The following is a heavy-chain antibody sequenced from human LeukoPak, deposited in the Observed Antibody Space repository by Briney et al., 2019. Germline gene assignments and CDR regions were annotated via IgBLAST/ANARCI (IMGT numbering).Heavy chain of an antibody. CDR2: IYHSGST. CDR3: ARALYYDFWSGSYYFDY. Sequence: SETLSLTCTVSGYSISSGYYWGWIRQPPGKGLEWIGSIYHSGSTYYNPSLKSRVTISVDTTKNQFSLKLSSVTAAYTAVYYCARALYYDFWSGSYYFDYWGQGTLVTVSS. V-gene: IGHV4-38-2*02. J-gene: IGHJ4*02. D-gene: IGHD3-3*01. CDR1: GYSISSGYY.